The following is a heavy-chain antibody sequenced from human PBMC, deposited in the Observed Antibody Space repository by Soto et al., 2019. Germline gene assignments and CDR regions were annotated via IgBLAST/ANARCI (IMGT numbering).Heavy chain of an antibody. Sequence: QVQLVESGGGLVKPGGSLRLSCAASGFTFSDYYMSWIRQAPGKGLEWVSYISSSGSTIYYADSVKGRFTISRDNAKNSLYLQRNSLRAEDMAVYYCARDGRAMVREILGWFDPWGQGTLVTVSS. CDR1: GFTFSDYY. D-gene: IGHD3-10*01. V-gene: IGHV3-11*01. J-gene: IGHJ5*02. CDR3: ARDGRAMVREILGWFDP. CDR2: ISSSGSTI.